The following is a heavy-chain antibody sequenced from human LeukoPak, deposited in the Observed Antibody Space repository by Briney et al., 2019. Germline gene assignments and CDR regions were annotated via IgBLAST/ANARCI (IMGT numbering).Heavy chain of an antibody. CDR2: IYYSGST. CDR1: GGSISSGGYY. Sequence: PSETLSLTRTVSGGSISSGGYYWSWIRQHPGKGLEWIGYIYYSGSTYYNPSLKSRVTISVDTSKNQFSLKLSSVTAADTAVYYCARGWLGVVPAALNYYYYGMDVWGKGTTVTVSS. J-gene: IGHJ6*04. D-gene: IGHD2-2*01. CDR3: ARGWLGVVPAALNYYYYGMDV. V-gene: IGHV4-31*03.